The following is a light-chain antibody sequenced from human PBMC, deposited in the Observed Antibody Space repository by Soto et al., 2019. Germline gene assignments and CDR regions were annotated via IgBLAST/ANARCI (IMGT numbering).Light chain of an antibody. J-gene: IGLJ1*01. CDR3: SSYTISSTYV. Sequence: QAVVTQPPSASGTPGQRVTISCSGSSSNIGSNTVNWYQQLPGTAPKLLIYSNDHRPSGVSNRFSGSKSGNTASLTISGLQAEDEADYYCSSYTISSTYVFGTGTKLTVL. V-gene: IGLV1-44*01. CDR1: SSNIGSNT. CDR2: SND.